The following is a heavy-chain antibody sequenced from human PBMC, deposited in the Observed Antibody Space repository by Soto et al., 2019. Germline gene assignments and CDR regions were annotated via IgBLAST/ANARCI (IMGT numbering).Heavy chain of an antibody. Sequence: QVQLVESGGGLVKPGGSLRLSCAASGFTFSDFYMSWIRQAPGKGLEWISYISSGSTNIFYADSVKCRFTVSRDNAQNAVYLQMDSLRAEDTAVYYCARDRNAAGSDYWGQGTLVTVSS. CDR3: ARDRNAAGSDY. J-gene: IGHJ4*02. V-gene: IGHV3-11*01. CDR2: ISSGSTNI. D-gene: IGHD1-1*01. CDR1: GFTFSDFY.